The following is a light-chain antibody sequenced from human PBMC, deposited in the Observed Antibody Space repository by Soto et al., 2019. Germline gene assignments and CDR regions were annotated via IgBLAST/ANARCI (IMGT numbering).Light chain of an antibody. CDR2: GAS. Sequence: EIVMTQSTATLSVSPGERATLSCRASQSVSSNLAWYQQKTGQAPRLLIYGASTRATGIPARFSGSGSGTEFTLTISSLQSEDFAVYYCQQYNNWPSIFTFGPGTKVDIK. V-gene: IGKV3-15*01. CDR3: QQYNNWPSIFT. CDR1: QSVSSN. J-gene: IGKJ3*01.